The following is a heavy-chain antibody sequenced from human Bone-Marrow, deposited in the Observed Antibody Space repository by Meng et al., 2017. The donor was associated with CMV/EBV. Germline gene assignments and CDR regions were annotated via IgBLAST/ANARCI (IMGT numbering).Heavy chain of an antibody. D-gene: IGHD6-13*01. V-gene: IGHV3-30-3*01. Sequence: GESLKISCAASGFSLDDYAMHWVRQAPGKGLEWVAVISYDGSNKYYADSVKGRFTISRDNSKNTLYLQMNSLRAEDTAVYYCARDSMPYSSSFYGMDVWGQGTTVTVSS. J-gene: IGHJ6*02. CDR2: ISYDGSNK. CDR3: ARDSMPYSSSFYGMDV. CDR1: GFSLDDYA.